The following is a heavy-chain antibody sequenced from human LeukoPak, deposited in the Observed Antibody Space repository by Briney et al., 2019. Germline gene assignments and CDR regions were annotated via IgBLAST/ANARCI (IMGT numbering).Heavy chain of an antibody. CDR1: GFTFSSYW. J-gene: IGHJ4*02. V-gene: IGHV3-7*03. D-gene: IGHD2-2*01. CDR3: AAKGLAVPAFDY. CDR2: IKQDGSEK. Sequence: PGGSLRLSCAASGFTFSSYWMSWVRQAPGKGLEWVANIKQDGSEKYYVDSVKGRFTISRDNAKNSLYLQMNSLRAEDTALYYCAAKGLAVPAFDYWGQGTLVTVSS.